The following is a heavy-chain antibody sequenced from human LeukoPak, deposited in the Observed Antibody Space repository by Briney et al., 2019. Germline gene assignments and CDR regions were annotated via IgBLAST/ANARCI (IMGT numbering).Heavy chain of an antibody. J-gene: IGHJ6*03. Sequence: GASVKVSCKASGGTFSSYAISWVRQAPGQGLEWMGRIIPIFGTANYAQKFQGRVTITADKSTSTAYMELNSLRSEDTAVYYCARVPSPTRDRTPIVGASHYYYYMDVWGKGTTVTVSS. CDR3: ARVPSPTRDRTPIVGASHYYYYMDV. V-gene: IGHV1-69*06. CDR2: IIPIFGTA. D-gene: IGHD1-26*01. CDR1: GGTFSSYA.